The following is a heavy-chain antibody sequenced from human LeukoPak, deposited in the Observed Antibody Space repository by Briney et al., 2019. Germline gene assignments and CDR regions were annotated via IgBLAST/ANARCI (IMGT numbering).Heavy chain of an antibody. V-gene: IGHV4-31*03. CDR3: ARGRGKWELLDY. J-gene: IGHJ4*02. Sequence: PSETLSLTCTVSGGSISSGGYYWSWIRQHPGKGLEWIGYIYYSGSTYYNPSLKSRVTVSVDTSKNQFSLKLSSVTAADTAVYYCARGRGKWELLDYWGQGTLVTVSS. CDR1: GGSISSGGYY. CDR2: IYYSGST. D-gene: IGHD1-26*01.